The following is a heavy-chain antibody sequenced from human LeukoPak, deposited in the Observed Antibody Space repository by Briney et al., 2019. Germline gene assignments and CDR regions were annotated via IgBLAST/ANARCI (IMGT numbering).Heavy chain of an antibody. CDR1: GFTFSSYA. CDR3: ARAGPFMYYFDY. D-gene: IGHD3-10*02. J-gene: IGHJ4*02. V-gene: IGHV3-23*01. Sequence: GGSLRLSCAASGFTFSSYAMSWVRQAPGKGLEWVSDISGSGGSTYYADSVKGRFTISRDNSKNTMYLHMNSLRAEDTAVYYCARAGPFMYYFDYWGQGTLVTVSS. CDR2: ISGSGGST.